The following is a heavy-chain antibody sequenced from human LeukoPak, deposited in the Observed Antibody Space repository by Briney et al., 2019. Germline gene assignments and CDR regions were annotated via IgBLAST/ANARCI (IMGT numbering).Heavy chain of an antibody. V-gene: IGHV3-21*01. CDR2: IRFTGSYI. CDR3: ARMAGTSVNFDY. Sequence: GGSLRLSCAASGFTFSSYSMNWVRQAPGRGLEWVSSIRFTGSYIYYADSVKGRFPISRDNAKNSLYLQMNSLRAEDTAVYYCARMAGTSVNFDYWGQGTLVTVSS. J-gene: IGHJ4*02. CDR1: GFTFSSYS. D-gene: IGHD6-19*01.